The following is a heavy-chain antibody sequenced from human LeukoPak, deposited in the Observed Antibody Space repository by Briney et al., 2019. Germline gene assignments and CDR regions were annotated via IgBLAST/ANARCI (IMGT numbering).Heavy chain of an antibody. V-gene: IGHV4-39*01. J-gene: IGHJ4*02. CDR2: VYYSGST. Sequence: SETLSLTCTVSGGSISSSSYYWGWIRQPPGKGLEWIGNVYYSGSTYQNPSLKSRVTISVDTSKNQFSLKLSSVTAADTAVYHCAGRVTTPFFNYWGQGTLVTVSS. CDR3: AGRVTTPFFNY. D-gene: IGHD4-17*01. CDR1: GGSISSSSYY.